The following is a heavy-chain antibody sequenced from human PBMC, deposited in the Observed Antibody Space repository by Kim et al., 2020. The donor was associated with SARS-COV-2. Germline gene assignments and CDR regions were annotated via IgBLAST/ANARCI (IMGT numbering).Heavy chain of an antibody. CDR2: GSA. J-gene: IGHJ4*02. D-gene: IGHD3-10*01. CDR3: AKYYGGVDS. Sequence: GSANYNPARKSLFTMSVDMSRNQFSLKLSSVTAADTAVYYCAKYYGGVDSWGQGTLVTVSS. V-gene: IGHV4-34*10.